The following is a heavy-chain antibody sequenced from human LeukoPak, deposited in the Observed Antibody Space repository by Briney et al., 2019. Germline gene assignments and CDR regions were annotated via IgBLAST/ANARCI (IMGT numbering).Heavy chain of an antibody. J-gene: IGHJ4*02. V-gene: IGHV3-30-3*01. CDR3: ARDQPAYCGGDCYSAFDY. D-gene: IGHD2-21*02. CDR2: ISYDGSNK. CDR1: GFTFSSYA. Sequence: GRSLRLSCAASGFTFSSYAMHWVRQAPGKGLEWVAVISYDGSNKYYADSVKGRFTISRDNSKNTLYLQMNSLRAEDTAVYYCARDQPAYCGGDCYSAFDYWGQGTLVTVSS.